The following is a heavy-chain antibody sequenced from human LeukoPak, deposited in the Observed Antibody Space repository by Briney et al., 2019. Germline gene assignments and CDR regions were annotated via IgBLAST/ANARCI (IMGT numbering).Heavy chain of an antibody. J-gene: IGHJ4*02. CDR1: GFTFSSYW. D-gene: IGHD3-10*01. Sequence: PGGSLRLSCAASGFTFSSYWMHWVRQVPGKGLVWVSRIDSDGSSTRYADSVKGRLTISRDNAKHTLYLQMNSLRAEDTAVYYCAKTSGGWGQGTLVTVSS. CDR2: IDSDGSST. V-gene: IGHV3-74*01. CDR3: AKTSGG.